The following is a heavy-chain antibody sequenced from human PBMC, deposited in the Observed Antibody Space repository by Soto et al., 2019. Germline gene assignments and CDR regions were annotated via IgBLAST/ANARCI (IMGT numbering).Heavy chain of an antibody. CDR1: GYTFTSYD. V-gene: IGHV1-8*01. J-gene: IGHJ4*01. CDR3: ARLATYYYDSSGYYYSYYFDY. Sequence: ASVKVSCKASGYTFTSYDINWVRQATGQGLEWMEWMNPNSGNTGYAQKYQGRVTMTRNTSISTVYMELSSLRFEDTAVYYCARLATYYYDSSGYYYSYYFDYWG. D-gene: IGHD3-22*01. CDR2: MNPNSGNT.